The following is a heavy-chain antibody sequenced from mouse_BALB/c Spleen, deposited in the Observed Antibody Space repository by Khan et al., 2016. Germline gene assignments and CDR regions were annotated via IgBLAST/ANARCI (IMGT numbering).Heavy chain of an antibody. D-gene: IGHD1-1*01. CDR2: ISNGGGST. J-gene: IGHJ1*01. V-gene: IGHV5-12-2*01. CDR1: GFTFSSYT. Sequence: EVELVESGGGLVQPGGSLKLSCAASGFTFSSYTMSWIRQTPEKRLEWVAYISNGGGSTYYPDTVKGRFTISRDNATNSLFLQLSSLKSENTAMYDYARRGLRWYFDVWGAGTTVTVSS. CDR3: ARRGLRWYFDV.